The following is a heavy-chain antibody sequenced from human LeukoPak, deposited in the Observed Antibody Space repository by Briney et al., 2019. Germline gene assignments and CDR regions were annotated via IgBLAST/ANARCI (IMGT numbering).Heavy chain of an antibody. D-gene: IGHD6-13*01. CDR1: GFTLSSYE. CDR3: ARDLSGYSSSWYVEYFQH. CDR2: ISSSGSTI. Sequence: PGGSLRLSCAASGFTLSSYEMNWVRQAPGKGLEWVSYISSSGSTIYYADSVKGRFTISRDNAKNSLYLQMNSLRAEDTAVYYCARDLSGYSSSWYVEYFQHWGQGTLVTVSS. V-gene: IGHV3-48*03. J-gene: IGHJ1*01.